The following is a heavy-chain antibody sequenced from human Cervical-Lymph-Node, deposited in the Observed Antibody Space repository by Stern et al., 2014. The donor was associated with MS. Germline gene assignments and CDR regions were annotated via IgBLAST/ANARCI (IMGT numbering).Heavy chain of an antibody. CDR3: ARDSSGTYSSLDY. V-gene: IGHV1-46*03. D-gene: IGHD1-26*01. Sequence: QLLESGAEVKKPGASVKVSCKASGYTFRKYYMHWVRQAPGQGLAWVGIINPSRNTTSHAQKFQDRVTISKDTSTSTVYMELSSLRSEDTAVYYCARDSSGTYSSLDYWGQGTLVTVSS. CDR1: GYTFRKYY. CDR2: INPSRNTT. J-gene: IGHJ4*02.